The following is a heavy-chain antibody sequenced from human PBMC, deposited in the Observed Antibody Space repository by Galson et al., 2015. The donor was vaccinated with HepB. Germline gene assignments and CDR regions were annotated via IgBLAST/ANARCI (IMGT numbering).Heavy chain of an antibody. V-gene: IGHV3-48*01. CDR1: GFTFSLHS. D-gene: IGHD3-22*01. Sequence: SLRLSCAASGFTFSLHSIHWVRQPPGKGLEWISYISSGSGPTYYAESVKGRFTISRDNAKNSVYLQMNSLRAEDTAVYYCARGDNYWGDSSGYPDYWGQGTLVTVSS. J-gene: IGHJ4*02. CDR2: ISSGSGPT. CDR3: ARGDNYWGDSSGYPDY.